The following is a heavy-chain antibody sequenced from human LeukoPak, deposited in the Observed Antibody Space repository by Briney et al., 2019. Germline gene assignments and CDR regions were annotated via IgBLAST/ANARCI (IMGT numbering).Heavy chain of an antibody. J-gene: IGHJ4*02. CDR3: ARNYDSSGYTAFGY. V-gene: IGHV4-59*13. CDR1: GGFISGYY. CDR2: IYSSGST. D-gene: IGHD3-22*01. Sequence: PSETLSLTCTVSGGFISGYYWSWLRQPPGKGLEWIGHIYSSGSTKYNPSLESRVTISVDTSKNQFSLKLSSVTAADTAVYYCARNYDSSGYTAFGYWGRGTLLTVSS.